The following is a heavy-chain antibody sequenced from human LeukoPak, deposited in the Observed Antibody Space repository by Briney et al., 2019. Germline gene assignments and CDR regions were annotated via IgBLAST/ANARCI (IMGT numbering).Heavy chain of an antibody. CDR2: ISGSGGNT. CDR3: AKRVVVAGFDY. CDR1: GLTFSSYA. J-gene: IGHJ4*02. D-gene: IGHD2-2*01. Sequence: TGPALRLSWSASGLTFSSYAMSSVRPGPRKGVEWVSSISGSGGNTYYGDSVKGRFTISRDNAKNALCLQRNSLRVEETAVYYCAKRVVVAGFDYWGQGTLVTASS. V-gene: IGHV3-23*01.